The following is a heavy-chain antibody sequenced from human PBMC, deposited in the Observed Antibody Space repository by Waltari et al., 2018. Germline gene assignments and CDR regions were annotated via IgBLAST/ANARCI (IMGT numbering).Heavy chain of an antibody. CDR3: ARTGARWLQFAAFDI. J-gene: IGHJ3*02. D-gene: IGHD5-12*01. CDR2: INQDGSEE. Sequence: EVLLVESGGGLVQTGGSLRLSCAASRFTFSNYWMYWVRQAPGKGLEGVANINQDGSEEYYVDSVKGRFTISRDNAKNSLYLEMKTLRAEDTAIYYCARTGARWLQFAAFDIWGQGTMVTVSS. CDR1: RFTFSNYW. V-gene: IGHV3-7*01.